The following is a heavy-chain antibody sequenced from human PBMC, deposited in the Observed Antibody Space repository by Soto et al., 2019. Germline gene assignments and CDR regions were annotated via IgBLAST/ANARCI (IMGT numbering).Heavy chain of an antibody. CDR1: GFTFSSST. J-gene: IGHJ4*02. V-gene: IGHV3-48*01. CDR2: ISRSGGTI. Sequence: EVQMVESGGGLVQPGGSLRLSCTVSGFTFSSSTMNWVRQAPGKGLEWVSYISRSGGTIYYADSVKGRFTISRDNAKNSLYLQMNSLRVEDTAVYYCAGPSFDYRGEGTLVTVSS. CDR3: AGPSFDY.